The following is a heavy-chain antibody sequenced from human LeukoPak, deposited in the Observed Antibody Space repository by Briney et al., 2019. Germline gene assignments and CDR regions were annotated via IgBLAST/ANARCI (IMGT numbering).Heavy chain of an antibody. CDR2: IYTSGST. J-gene: IGHJ3*02. CDR3: ARAAWNYGRGAFDI. D-gene: IGHD1-7*01. CDR1: GGSISSGSYH. Sequence: SETLSLTCTVSGGSISSGSYHWSWIRQPAGKGLEWFGRIYTSGSTNYNPSLKSRVTITADTSKNQFSLKPSSVTAADTAVYYCARAAWNYGRGAFDIWGQGTMVTVSS. V-gene: IGHV4-61*02.